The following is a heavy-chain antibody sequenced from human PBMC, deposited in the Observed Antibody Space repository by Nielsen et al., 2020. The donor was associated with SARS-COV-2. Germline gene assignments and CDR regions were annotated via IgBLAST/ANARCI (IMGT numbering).Heavy chain of an antibody. CDR3: ARGWGTLYYYYGMDV. D-gene: IGHD1-1*01. CDR2: ISWNSGSI. V-gene: IGHV3-9*01. Sequence: GGSLRLSCAASGFTFDDYAMHWVRQAPGKGLEWVSGISWNSGSIGYADSVKGRFTISRDNAKNSLYLQMNSLRAEDTAVYYCARGWGTLYYYYGMDVWGQGTTVTVSS. J-gene: IGHJ6*02. CDR1: GFTFDDYA.